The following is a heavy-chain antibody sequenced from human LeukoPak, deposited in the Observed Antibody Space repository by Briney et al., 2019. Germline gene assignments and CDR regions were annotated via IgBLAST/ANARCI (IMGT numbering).Heavy chain of an antibody. J-gene: IGHJ6*03. CDR2: MNPNSGNT. CDR1: GYTFTSYD. Sequence: ASVKVSCKASGYTFTSYDINWVRQATGQGLEWMGWMNPNSGNTGYAQKFQGRVTMTRNTSISTAYMELSSLRSEDTAVYYCARDTAVSVGRIDRYYYYMDVWGKGTTVTVSS. D-gene: IGHD6-19*01. V-gene: IGHV1-8*01. CDR3: ARDTAVSVGRIDRYYYYMDV.